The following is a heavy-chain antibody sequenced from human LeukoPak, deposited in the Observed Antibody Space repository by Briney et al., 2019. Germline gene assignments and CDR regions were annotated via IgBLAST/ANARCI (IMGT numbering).Heavy chain of an antibody. J-gene: IGHJ4*02. D-gene: IGHD3-3*02. V-gene: IGHV3-30*18. CDR2: ISDDGNKK. CDR1: GFTFSRYG. CDR3: AKDSRHYYFDY. Sequence: PGGSLRLSCAASGFTFSRYGMHWVRQAPGKGLEWVAVISDDGNKKYYADSVKGRFTISRDKSKETVYLQMDSLRAEDTAVYYCAKDSRHYYFDYWGQGTPVTVSS.